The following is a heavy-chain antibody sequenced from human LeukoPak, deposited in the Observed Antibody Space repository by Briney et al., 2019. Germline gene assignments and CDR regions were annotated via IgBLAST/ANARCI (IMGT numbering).Heavy chain of an antibody. V-gene: IGHV4-34*01. Sequence: SETLSLTCAVYGGSFSGYYWSWIRQPPGKGLEWIGEINHSGSTNYNPSLKSRVTISADTSKNQFSLKLSSVTAADTAVYYCARGVVAAPPTLDYWGQGTLVTVSS. CDR3: ARGVVAAPPTLDY. J-gene: IGHJ4*02. CDR1: GGSFSGYY. D-gene: IGHD2-15*01. CDR2: INHSGST.